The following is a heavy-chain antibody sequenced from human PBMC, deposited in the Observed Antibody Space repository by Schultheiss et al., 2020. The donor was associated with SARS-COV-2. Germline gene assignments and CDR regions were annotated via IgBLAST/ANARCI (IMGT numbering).Heavy chain of an antibody. V-gene: IGHV3-30-3*01. Sequence: GGSLRLSCAASGLTVSSNYMSWVRQAPGKGLEWVAVISYDGSNKYYADSVKGRFTISRDKSKNTLYLQMNSLRAEDTAVYYCARDQSIAARPGWFDPWGQGTLVTVSS. CDR1: GLTVSSNY. D-gene: IGHD6-6*01. J-gene: IGHJ5*02. CDR3: ARDQSIAARPGWFDP. CDR2: ISYDGSNK.